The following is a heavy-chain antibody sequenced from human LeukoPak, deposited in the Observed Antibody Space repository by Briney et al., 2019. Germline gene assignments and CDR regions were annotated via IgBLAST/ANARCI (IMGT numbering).Heavy chain of an antibody. CDR2: IYPDNSRT. V-gene: IGHV5-51*01. Sequence: GESLKISCKGSGYGFFGYWIGWVRQTPGKGLDWMGIIYPDNSRTIYSPAFQGQVTISADKSVSTAYLQWSSLKASDSAIYYCARFSGSSPDKNWFDPWGQGTLVTVSS. J-gene: IGHJ5*02. CDR3: ARFSGSSPDKNWFDP. D-gene: IGHD3-10*01. CDR1: GYGFFGYW.